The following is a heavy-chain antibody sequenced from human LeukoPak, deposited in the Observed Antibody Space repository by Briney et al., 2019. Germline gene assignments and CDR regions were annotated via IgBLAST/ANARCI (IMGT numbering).Heavy chain of an antibody. D-gene: IGHD2-15*01. CDR3: AKAFIAVDFDY. V-gene: IGHV3-21*04. J-gene: IGHJ4*02. CDR1: GFTFSSYS. CDR2: ISTSSSYI. Sequence: GGSLRLSCAASGFTFSSYSMNWVRQAPGKGLEWVSSISTSSSYIYYADSVKGRFTISRDNAKNSLYLQMNSLRAEDTAVYYCAKAFIAVDFDYWGQGTLVTVSS.